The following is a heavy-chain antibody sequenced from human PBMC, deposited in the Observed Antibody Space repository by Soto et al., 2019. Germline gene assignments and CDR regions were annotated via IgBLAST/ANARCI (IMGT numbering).Heavy chain of an antibody. J-gene: IGHJ6*03. D-gene: IGHD3-10*01. CDR1: GGSISSYH. V-gene: IGHV4-59*08. Sequence: PSETLSLTCTVSGGSISSYHWSWIRQPPGKGLEWIGYIYSSGSTNYNPSLKSRVTISVDTSKNQFSLRLSSVTAADTAVYYCARLIRGGSYYYYYYMDVWGKGTTVTVSS. CDR2: IYSSGST. CDR3: ARLIRGGSYYYYYYMDV.